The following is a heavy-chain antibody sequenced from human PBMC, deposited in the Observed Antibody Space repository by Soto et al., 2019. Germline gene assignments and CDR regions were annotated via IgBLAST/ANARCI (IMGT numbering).Heavy chain of an antibody. CDR2: ISYDGSKQ. CDR1: GFTFSSSG. V-gene: IGHV3-30*18. J-gene: IGHJ4*02. CDR3: AKESSSGSYRTANY. D-gene: IGHD6-19*01. Sequence: ESGGGVVQPGRSLRLSCAASGFTFSSSGMHWVRQAPGKGLEWVGVISYDGSKQSYGDSVKGRFTISRDNSENTMYLQMNSLRPEDTAVYFCAKESSSGSYRTANYWGQGTLVTVSS.